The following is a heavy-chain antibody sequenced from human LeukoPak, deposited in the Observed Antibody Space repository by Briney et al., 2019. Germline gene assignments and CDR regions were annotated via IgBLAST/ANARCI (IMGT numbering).Heavy chain of an antibody. CDR2: IIPIFGTA. CDR1: GGTFSSYA. V-gene: IGHV1-69*13. Sequence: ASVKVSCKASGGTFSSYAISWVRQAPGQGLEWMGGIIPIFGTANYAQKFQGRVTITADESTSTAYMELSSLRSEDTAVYYCATPRYSSSWYYFDYWGQGTLVTVSS. CDR3: ATPRYSSSWYYFDY. D-gene: IGHD6-13*01. J-gene: IGHJ4*02.